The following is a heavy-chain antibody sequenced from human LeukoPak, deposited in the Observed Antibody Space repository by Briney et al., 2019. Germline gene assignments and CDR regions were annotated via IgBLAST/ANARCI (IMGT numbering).Heavy chain of an antibody. CDR1: GFTFDYYA. Sequence: LAGGSLRLSCAASGFTFDYYAMHWVRQAPGKGLEWVSGISWNSGSIGYVDSVKGRFTISRDNAKNSLFLQMNSLRAEAMALYYCAKVATRYFDSSGYYSHYFDYWGQGTLVTVSS. CDR2: ISWNSGSI. J-gene: IGHJ4*02. V-gene: IGHV3-9*03. CDR3: AKVATRYFDSSGYYSHYFDY. D-gene: IGHD3-22*01.